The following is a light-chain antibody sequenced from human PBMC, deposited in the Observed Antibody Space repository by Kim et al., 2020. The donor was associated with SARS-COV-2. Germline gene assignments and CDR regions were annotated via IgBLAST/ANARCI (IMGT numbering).Light chain of an antibody. CDR1: QSVLYSSNNKNY. CDR2: WAS. J-gene: IGKJ2*01. Sequence: DIVMTQSPDSLAVSLGERATINCKSSQSVLYSSNNKNYLAWYQQKPGQPPKLLIYWASTRESGVPDRFSGSGSGTDFTLTISSLQAEDVAVYYCQQYYSTPYTFVQGTKLEI. CDR3: QQYYSTPYT. V-gene: IGKV4-1*01.